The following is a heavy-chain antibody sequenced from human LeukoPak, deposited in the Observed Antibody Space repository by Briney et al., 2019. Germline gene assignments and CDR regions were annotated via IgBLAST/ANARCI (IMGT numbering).Heavy chain of an antibody. D-gene: IGHD5-24*01. CDR3: ASRDKGYYYGMDV. V-gene: IGHV3-66*01. J-gene: IGHJ6*02. CDR2: LYSGVST. Sequence: GGSLRLSCAASGFTVSGNYMSWVRQAPGKGLEWVSLLYSGVSTYYADSVKGRFSISRDNSKNTLYLQMNSLRAEDTAVYYCASRDKGYYYGMDVWGQGTTVTVSS. CDR1: GFTVSGNY.